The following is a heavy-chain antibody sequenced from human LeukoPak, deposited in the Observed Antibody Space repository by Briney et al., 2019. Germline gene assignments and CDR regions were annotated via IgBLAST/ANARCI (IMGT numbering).Heavy chain of an antibody. V-gene: IGHV3-48*03. Sequence: GGSLRLSCSASGFAFSTSDMNWVRQAPGKGLEWISYISGSGAVQYYADSVRGRFIISRDNGKNSLFLQMNSLTAEDTATYYCARGQERYDYDDYGWFDPWGQGTLVTVSS. CDR2: ISGSGAVQ. D-gene: IGHD4-17*01. CDR3: ARGQERYDYDDYGWFDP. J-gene: IGHJ5*02. CDR1: GFAFSTSD.